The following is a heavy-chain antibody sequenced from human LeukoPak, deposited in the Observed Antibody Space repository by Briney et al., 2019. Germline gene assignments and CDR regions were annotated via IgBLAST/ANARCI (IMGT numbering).Heavy chain of an antibody. CDR3: ARVRGILGYCSGGSCFFDAFDI. Sequence: GGSLRHSCAASGFTFSSYWMSWVRQAPGKGLEWVANIKQDGSEKYYVDSVKGRFTISRDNAKNSLYLQMNSLRAEDTAVYYCARVRGILGYCSGGSCFFDAFDIWGQGTMVTVSS. V-gene: IGHV3-7*01. CDR2: IKQDGSEK. CDR1: GFTFSSYW. J-gene: IGHJ3*02. D-gene: IGHD2-15*01.